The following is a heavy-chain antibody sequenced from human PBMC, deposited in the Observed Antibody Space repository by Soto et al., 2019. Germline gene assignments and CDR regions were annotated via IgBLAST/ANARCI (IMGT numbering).Heavy chain of an antibody. Sequence: GESLKISCKGSGYSFTAYWISWVRQMPGKGLEWIGRIDPSDSYINDSPFFQGHVTISADKSISTAYLQWSSLKASDTAMYYCVRHERNYYGSETDPRAAFDIWGQGTTVTVSS. CDR1: GYSFTAYW. V-gene: IGHV5-10-1*01. J-gene: IGHJ3*02. D-gene: IGHD3-10*01. CDR3: VRHERNYYGSETDPRAAFDI. CDR2: IDPSDSYI.